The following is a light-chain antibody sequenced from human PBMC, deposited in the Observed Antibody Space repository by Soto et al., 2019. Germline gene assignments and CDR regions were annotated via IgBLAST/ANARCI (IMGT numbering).Light chain of an antibody. CDR3: KQYGSSYT. Sequence: DIVRTQSPGTLSLSPGDRATLSCRASQSVSSSYLAWYQQKPGQAPRLLIYGAYSRATGIPDRFSGSWSGTDCTLTISRLEPEDFAVYYCKQYGSSYTFGQGTKLEIK. CDR2: GAY. V-gene: IGKV3-20*01. J-gene: IGKJ2*01. CDR1: QSVSSSY.